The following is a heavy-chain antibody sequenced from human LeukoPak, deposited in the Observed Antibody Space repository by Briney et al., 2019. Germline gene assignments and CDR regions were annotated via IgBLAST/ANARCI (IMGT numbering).Heavy chain of an antibody. D-gene: IGHD2-21*02. J-gene: IGHJ4*02. CDR2: ISGSGGST. CDR3: AKDQVVTPSLDPLDY. CDR1: GFTFSSYA. Sequence: LTGGSLRLSCAASGFTFSSYAMSWVRQAPGKGLEWVSAISGSGGSTYYADSVKGRFTISRDNSKNTLYLQMNSLRAEDTAVYYCAKDQVVTPSLDPLDYWGQGTLVTVSS. V-gene: IGHV3-23*01.